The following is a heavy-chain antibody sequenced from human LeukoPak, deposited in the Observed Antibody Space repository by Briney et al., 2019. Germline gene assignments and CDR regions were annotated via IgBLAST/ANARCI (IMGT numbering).Heavy chain of an antibody. CDR1: GYTFTSYG. Sequence: ASVKVSCKASGYTFTSYGISWVRQAPGQGLEWMGWISAYNGNTNYAQKHQGRVTMTTDTSTSTAYMELRSLRSDDTAVYYCARGPVGYCSGGSCTRYFDYWGQGTLVTVSS. CDR2: ISAYNGNT. J-gene: IGHJ4*02. D-gene: IGHD2-15*01. V-gene: IGHV1-18*04. CDR3: ARGPVGYCSGGSCTRYFDY.